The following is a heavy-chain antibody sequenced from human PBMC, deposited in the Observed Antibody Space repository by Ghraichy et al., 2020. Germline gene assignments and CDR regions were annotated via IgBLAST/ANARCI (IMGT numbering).Heavy chain of an antibody. CDR2: IYYSGST. V-gene: IGHV4-30-4*01. CDR1: GGSISRDYHY. Sequence: SETLSLTCTVSGGSISRDYHYWSWLRQAPGKGLEWIRYIYYSGSTYYNPFLKSRATITVNTTKNQYSLKLSSVTVADTAVYYCSTEVRFHWFDPWGQGTLVTVSS. CDR3: STEVRFHWFDP. D-gene: IGHD3-10*01. J-gene: IGHJ5*02.